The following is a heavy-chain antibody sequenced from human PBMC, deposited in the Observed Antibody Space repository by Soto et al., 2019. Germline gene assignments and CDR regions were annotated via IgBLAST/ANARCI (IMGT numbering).Heavy chain of an antibody. CDR1: GFTFSSYG. J-gene: IGHJ4*02. CDR2: IWYDGSNK. V-gene: IGHV3-33*01. D-gene: IGHD6-13*01. CDR3: ARDPEQAAGTDY. Sequence: GGSLRLSCAASGFTFSSYGMHWVRQAPGKGLEWVAVIWYDGSNKYYADSVKGRFTISRDNSKNTLYLQMNSLRAEDTAVYYCARDPEQAAGTDYWGQGTLVTVSS.